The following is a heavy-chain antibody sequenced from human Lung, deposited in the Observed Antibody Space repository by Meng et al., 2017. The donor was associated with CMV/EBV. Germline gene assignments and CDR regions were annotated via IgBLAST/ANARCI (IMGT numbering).Heavy chain of an antibody. CDR3: AKDLLLFGGANAYFDS. V-gene: IGHV3-30*02. D-gene: IGHD3-16*01. CDR1: GFRFDNHG. CDR2: IRHDGTTK. J-gene: IGHJ4*02. Sequence: SCAASGFRFDNHGMHWVRQTPGKGLEWVAFIRHDGTTKFYGDSVKGRFTISRDNSKNTVYLQMNRLRPEETAVYYCAKDLLLFGGANAYFDSWGQGTLVTVSS.